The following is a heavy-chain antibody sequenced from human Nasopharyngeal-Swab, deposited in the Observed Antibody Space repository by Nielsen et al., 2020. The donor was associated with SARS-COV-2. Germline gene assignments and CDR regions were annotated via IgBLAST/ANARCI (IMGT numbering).Heavy chain of an antibody. Sequence: GGSLRLSCVASGFTYDDYAMHWVRQAPGKGLEWVSGITWNSGVAYTDSVKGRFTISRDNARNSLYLQMNSLRTEDTAFYYCTKGRADYSNPSFDNWGQGTLVTVSS. CDR2: ITWNSGV. V-gene: IGHV3-9*01. CDR3: TKGRADYSNPSFDN. D-gene: IGHD4-11*01. J-gene: IGHJ4*02. CDR1: GFTYDDYA.